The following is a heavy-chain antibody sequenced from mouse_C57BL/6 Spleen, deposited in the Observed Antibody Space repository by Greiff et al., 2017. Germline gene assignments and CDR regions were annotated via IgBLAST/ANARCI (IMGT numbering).Heavy chain of an antibody. CDR3: ARSYGSSWGAMDY. D-gene: IGHD1-1*01. J-gene: IGHJ4*01. Sequence: VQLQQPGTELVKPGASVKLSCKASGYTFTSYWMHWVKQRPGQGLEWIGNINPSNGGTNYNEKFKSKATLTVDKSSSTAYVQLSSLTSEDSAVYYCARSYGSSWGAMDYWGQGTSVTVSS. V-gene: IGHV1-53*01. CDR1: GYTFTSYW. CDR2: INPSNGGT.